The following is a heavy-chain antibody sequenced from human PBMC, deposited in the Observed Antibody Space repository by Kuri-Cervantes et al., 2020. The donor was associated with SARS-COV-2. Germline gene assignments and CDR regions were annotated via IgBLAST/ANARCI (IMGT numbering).Heavy chain of an antibody. D-gene: IGHD4-17*01. Sequence: ETLSLTCAASGFTFSSYSMNWVRQAPGKGLEWVSVIYSGGSTYYADSVKGRFTISRDNSKNTLYLQMNSLRAEDTAVYYCATHEYGDYPYYYYGMDVWGQGTTVTVSS. CDR3: ATHEYGDYPYYYYGMDV. J-gene: IGHJ6*02. CDR1: GFTFSSYS. CDR2: IYSGGST. V-gene: IGHV3-66*04.